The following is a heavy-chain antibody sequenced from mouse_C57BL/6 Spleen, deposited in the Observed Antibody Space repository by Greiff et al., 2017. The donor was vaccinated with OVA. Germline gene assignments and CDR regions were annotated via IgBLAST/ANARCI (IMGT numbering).Heavy chain of an antibody. V-gene: IGHV1-61*01. Sequence: QVPLQQPGAELVRPGSSVKLSCKASGYTFTSYWMDWVKQRPGQGLEWIGNIYPSDSETHYNHKFKDKATLTVDNSSSPAYMQLSSLTSEDSAVYYCARSNYYGSSYGYWGQGTTLTVSS. CDR3: ARSNYYGSSYGY. CDR2: IYPSDSET. J-gene: IGHJ2*01. CDR1: GYTFTSYW. D-gene: IGHD1-1*01.